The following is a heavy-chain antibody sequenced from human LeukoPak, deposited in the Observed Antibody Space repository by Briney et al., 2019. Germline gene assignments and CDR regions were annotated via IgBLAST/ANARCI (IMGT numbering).Heavy chain of an antibody. V-gene: IGHV3-23*01. CDR3: AKLRSHNYYDSSGS. CDR2: ISGSGGST. J-gene: IGHJ4*02. Sequence: GGSLRLSCAASGFTFSSYAMSWVRQAPGKGLEWVPAISGSGGSTYYADSVKGRFTISRDNSKNTLYLQMNSLRAEDTAVYYCAKLRSHNYYDSSGSWGQGTQVTVSS. D-gene: IGHD3-22*01. CDR1: GFTFSSYA.